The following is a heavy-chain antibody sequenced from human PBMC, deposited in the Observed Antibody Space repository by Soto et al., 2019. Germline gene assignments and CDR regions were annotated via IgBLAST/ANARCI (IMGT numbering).Heavy chain of an antibody. J-gene: IGHJ4*02. Sequence: SETLSLTCAVSGGSISSSYWWSWVRQPPGKGLEWIGEIYHSGSTNYNTSLKSRVTISVDKSKNQFSLKVTSVTAADTAVYYCARVSGSYYYFDYWGQGTPVTVSS. CDR2: IYHSGST. CDR3: ARVSGSYYYFDY. CDR1: GGSISSSYW. V-gene: IGHV4-4*02. D-gene: IGHD1-26*01.